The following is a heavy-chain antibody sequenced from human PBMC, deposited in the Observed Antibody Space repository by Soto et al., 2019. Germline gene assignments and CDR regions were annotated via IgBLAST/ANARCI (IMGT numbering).Heavy chain of an antibody. CDR3: ARSVVPAANDYYYYGMDV. D-gene: IGHD2-2*01. Sequence: GGSLRLSCAASGFTFSSYAMHWVRQAPGKGLEWVAVISYDGSNKYYADSVKGRFTISRDNSKNTLYLQMNSLRAEDTAVYYCARSVVPAANDYYYYGMDVWGKGTTVTVS. CDR1: GFTFSSYA. CDR2: ISYDGSNK. V-gene: IGHV3-30-3*01. J-gene: IGHJ6*04.